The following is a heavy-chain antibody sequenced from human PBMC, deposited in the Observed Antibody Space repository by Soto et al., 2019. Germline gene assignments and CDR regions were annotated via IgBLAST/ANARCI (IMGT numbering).Heavy chain of an antibody. CDR3: AHRRVFGVVRYFDF. D-gene: IGHD3-3*01. J-gene: IGHJ4*02. V-gene: IGHV2-5*02. CDR1: GSSLSTSGVG. CDR2: IYWDDER. Sequence: QITLKESGPTLVKPTQTLTLTCTFSGSSLSTSGVGVGWVRQPPGKALEWLALIYWDDERRYSPSLNSRLTITKDTSKNQVVLTMTNVDPVDTGTYYFAHRRVFGVVRYFDFWGQGILVTVSS.